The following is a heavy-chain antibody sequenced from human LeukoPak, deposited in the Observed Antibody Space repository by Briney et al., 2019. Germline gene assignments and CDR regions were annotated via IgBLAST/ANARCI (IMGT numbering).Heavy chain of an antibody. CDR3: AKGLTSSTSCYDY. CDR2: IRYDGSNK. CDR1: GFTFNHYG. V-gene: IGHV3-30*02. D-gene: IGHD2-2*01. Sequence: GGSLRLSCAASGFTFNHYGMHWVRQAPGKGLEWVAFIRYDGSNKYYVDSVKGRFIISRDNSKNTLYLQMNSLRAEDTAVYYCAKGLTSSTSCYDYWGQGTLVTVSS. J-gene: IGHJ4*02.